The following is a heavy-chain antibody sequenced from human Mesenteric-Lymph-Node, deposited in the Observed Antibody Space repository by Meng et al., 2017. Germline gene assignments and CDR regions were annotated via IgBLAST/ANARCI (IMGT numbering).Heavy chain of an antibody. CDR3: ARGRFGDAENSYNWFDP. Sequence: QAQLQQWGAGLLQPSETLSLTFVVSGGGFNGYYWSWIRQPPGKGLEWIAEINHSGNTNYNPSLKSRVTISVDRSNNQFSLRLKSVSAADTAVYYCARGRFGDAENSYNWFDPWGQGTLVTVSS. V-gene: IGHV4-34*01. J-gene: IGHJ5*02. CDR2: INHSGNT. D-gene: IGHD3-10*01. CDR1: GGGFNGYY.